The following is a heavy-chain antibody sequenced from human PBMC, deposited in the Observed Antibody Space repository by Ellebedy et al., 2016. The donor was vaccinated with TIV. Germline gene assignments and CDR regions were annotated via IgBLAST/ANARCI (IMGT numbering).Heavy chain of an antibody. CDR2: INPNSGGT. V-gene: IGHV1-2*02. D-gene: IGHD1-26*01. J-gene: IGHJ4*02. CDR3: ARGHCGSYHDFDY. CDR1: GYTFIDKY. Sequence: AASVKVSCKASGYTFIDKYMHWVRQAPGQGLEWMGWINPNSGGTHYAHKFQGRVTLTRDTSISTAYMELSGLTSDDTAVYYCARGHCGSYHDFDYWGQGSLITVSS.